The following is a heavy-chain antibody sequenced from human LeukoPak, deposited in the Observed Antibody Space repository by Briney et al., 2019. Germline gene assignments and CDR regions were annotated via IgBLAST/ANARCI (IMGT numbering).Heavy chain of an antibody. CDR1: GGSISSSSYY. CDR2: GYYSGST. J-gene: IGHJ6*03. V-gene: IGHV4-39*07. D-gene: IGHD3-9*01. CDR3: ARVSWFPGSSYYYMDV. Sequence: PSETLSLTCTVSGGSISSSSYYWGWIRQPPGKGLEWIGSGYYSGSTYYNPSLKSRVTISVDASKNHFSLKLSSVTAADTAVYYCARVSWFPGSSYYYMDVWGKGTTVTVSS.